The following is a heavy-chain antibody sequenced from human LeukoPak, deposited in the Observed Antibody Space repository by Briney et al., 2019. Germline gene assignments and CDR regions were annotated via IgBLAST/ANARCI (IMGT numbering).Heavy chain of an antibody. CDR1: GFTFSSYA. D-gene: IGHD1-1*01. Sequence: GGSLRLSCAASGFTFSSYAMSWVRQAPGKGLEWVSAISGSGGSTYYADYVKGRFTISRDNSKNSLFVQMNSLRAEDTAVYFCAKSRSGSPNWALQVFDNWAQGTLVTVPS. J-gene: IGHJ4*02. V-gene: IGHV3-23*01. CDR2: ISGSGGST. CDR3: AKSRSGSPNWALQVFDN.